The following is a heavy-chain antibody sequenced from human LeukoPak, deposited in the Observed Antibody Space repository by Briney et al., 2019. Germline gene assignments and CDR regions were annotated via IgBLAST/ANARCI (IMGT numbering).Heavy chain of an antibody. CDR3: ARGPHERSGYPDD. D-gene: IGHD3-22*01. CDR1: GYTFNTYG. J-gene: IGHJ4*02. CDR2: ISPYNGNT. Sequence: GASVKVSCKASGYTFNTYGITWVRQAPGQGLEWMGWISPYNGNTNYAQKFQDRVTLTTDTSTSTAYMELRSLRSDDTAVYYCARGPHERSGYPDDWGQGTLVTVSS. V-gene: IGHV1-18*01.